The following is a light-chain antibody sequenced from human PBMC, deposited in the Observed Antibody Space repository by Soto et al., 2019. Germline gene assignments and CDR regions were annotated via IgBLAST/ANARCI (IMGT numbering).Light chain of an antibody. CDR2: DVS. J-gene: IGLJ2*01. CDR1: SSDVGGYNY. V-gene: IGLV2-14*03. Sequence: QSVLTQPASVSGSPGQSITISCTGTSSDVGGYNYVSWYQQHPGKAPKFMIYDVSNRPSGVSDRFSGSKSCNTASLTISGLQAEDEADYYCSSYASDNTVVFGGGTKLTVL. CDR3: SSYASDNTVV.